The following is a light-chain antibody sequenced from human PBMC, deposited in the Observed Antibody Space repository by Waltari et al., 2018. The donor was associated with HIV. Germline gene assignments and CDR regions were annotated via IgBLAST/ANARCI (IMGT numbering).Light chain of an antibody. J-gene: IGLJ2*01. Sequence: QSALTQPASVSGSPGQSITISCTGTSSDVGGYNYVSWYQQHPGKAPQLMIYDVSNRPAGVSNRCSGSKSGNTASLTISGLQAEDESNYYCSSYTSSDTVVFGGGTKLTVL. CDR1: SSDVGGYNY. V-gene: IGLV2-14*01. CDR3: SSYTSSDTVV. CDR2: DVS.